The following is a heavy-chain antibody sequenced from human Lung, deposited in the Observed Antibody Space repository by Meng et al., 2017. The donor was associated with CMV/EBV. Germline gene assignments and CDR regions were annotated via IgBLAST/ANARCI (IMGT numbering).Heavy chain of an antibody. CDR2: INTGSGST. V-gene: IGHV1-46*01. J-gene: IGHJ3*02. CDR3: ARGSSGSYYGAFDI. CDR1: GYTFTNYF. Sequence: SVKVSCXASGYTFTNYFMHWVRQGPGQGLEWMGVINTGSGSTNYAQKFQGRVSMTRDTSTSTVYMEVSSLRSEDTAVYFCARGSSGSYYGAFDIWGRGTMVTVSS. D-gene: IGHD1-26*01.